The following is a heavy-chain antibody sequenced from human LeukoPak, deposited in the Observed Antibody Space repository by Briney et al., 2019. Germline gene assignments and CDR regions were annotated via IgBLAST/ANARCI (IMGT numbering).Heavy chain of an antibody. CDR2: IYHSGST. V-gene: IGHV4-30-2*01. CDR1: GGSISSGGYY. D-gene: IGHD4-17*01. Sequence: SETLSLTCTVSGGSISSGGYYWSWIRQPPGKGLEWIGYIYHSGSTYYNPSLKSRVTISVDRSKNQFSLKLSSVTAADTAVYYCARGTEAPDYWGQGTLVTVSS. CDR3: ARGTEAPDY. J-gene: IGHJ4*02.